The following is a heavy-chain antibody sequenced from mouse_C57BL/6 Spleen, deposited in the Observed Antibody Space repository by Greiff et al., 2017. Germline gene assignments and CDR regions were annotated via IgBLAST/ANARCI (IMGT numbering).Heavy chain of an antibody. V-gene: IGHV1-19*01. D-gene: IGHD2-4*01. CDR2: INPYNGGT. Sequence: EVQLQQSGPVLVKPGASVKMSCKASGYTFTTYYMNWVKQSHGKGLEWIGVINPYNGGTNSNQKFKGKATWTVDKSSSTAYMELNSLTSEDAAVEYCAEDSCDSAYACDYWGQGTTLTVSS. CDR3: AEDSCDSAYACDY. CDR1: GYTFTTYY. J-gene: IGHJ2*01.